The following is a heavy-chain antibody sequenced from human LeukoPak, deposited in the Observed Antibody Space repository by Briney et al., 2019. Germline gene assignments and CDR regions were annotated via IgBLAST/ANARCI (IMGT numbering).Heavy chain of an antibody. Sequence: GASVTVSCKASGYTFTSYGISWVRQAPGQGLEWMGWISAYNGNTNYAQKLQGRVTMTTDTSTSTAYMELRSLRSDDTAVYYCARDQDCGGDCSIGPIDYWGQGTLVTVSS. D-gene: IGHD2-21*02. CDR3: ARDQDCGGDCSIGPIDY. CDR2: ISAYNGNT. J-gene: IGHJ4*02. CDR1: GYTFTSYG. V-gene: IGHV1-18*01.